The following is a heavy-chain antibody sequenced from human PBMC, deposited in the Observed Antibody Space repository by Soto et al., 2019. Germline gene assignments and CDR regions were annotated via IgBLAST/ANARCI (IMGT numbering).Heavy chain of an antibody. CDR2: ISAYNGNT. CDR3: ARDWFYYDRSGYRHLGY. J-gene: IGHJ4*02. V-gene: IGHV1-18*01. D-gene: IGHD3-22*01. Sequence: GASVKVSCKASGYTFSSYGISWVRQAPGQGLEWMGWISAYNGNTNSAQKLQGRVTMTIDTSTSTAYMELRSLRSDDTAVYYCARDWFYYDRSGYRHLGYWGQGTLVTVSS. CDR1: GYTFSSYG.